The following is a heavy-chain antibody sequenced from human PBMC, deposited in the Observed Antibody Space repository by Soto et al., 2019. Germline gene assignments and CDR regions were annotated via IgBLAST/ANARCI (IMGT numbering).Heavy chain of an antibody. V-gene: IGHV3-30*18. D-gene: IGHD6-19*01. CDR3: AKSYNSGWYVHFDF. J-gene: IGHJ4*02. Sequence: GGSLRLSCAVSGFTFSSYAMHWVRQAPGKGLEWVALISHDGSNKYYADSVKGRFTISRDNSKNTLSLQMNSLRAEDTAVYYCAKSYNSGWYVHFDFWGQGTLVTVSS. CDR2: ISHDGSNK. CDR1: GFTFSSYA.